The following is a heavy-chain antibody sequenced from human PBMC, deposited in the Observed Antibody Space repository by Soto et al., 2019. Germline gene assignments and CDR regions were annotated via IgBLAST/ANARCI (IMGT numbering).Heavy chain of an antibody. J-gene: IGHJ5*02. V-gene: IGHV3-7*01. CDR1: GFTFSSYW. CDR2: IKQAGSEK. CDR3: ARDSYYDFWSGYYNPWFDP. Sequence: EVQLVESGGGLVQPGGSLRLSCAASGFTFSSYWMSWVRQAPGKGLEWVANIKQAGSEKYYVDSVKGRFTISRDNAKHSLYLQMNSLRAEDTAVYYCARDSYYDFWSGYYNPWFDPWGQGTLVTVSS. D-gene: IGHD3-3*01.